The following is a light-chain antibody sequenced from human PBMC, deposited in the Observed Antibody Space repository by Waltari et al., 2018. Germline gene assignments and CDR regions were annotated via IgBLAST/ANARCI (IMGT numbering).Light chain of an antibody. V-gene: IGLV2-23*02. CDR3: CSYAGSNTVL. CDR1: SSDVGSYNL. Sequence: QSALTQPASVSGSPEQSITISCTGTSSDVGSYNLVSWYQQHPGTAPKLMISEVNERPSGVSIRFSGSKSGNPACLTISGLQAEDEADYYCCSYAGSNTVLFGGGTKLTVL. CDR2: EVN. J-gene: IGLJ2*01.